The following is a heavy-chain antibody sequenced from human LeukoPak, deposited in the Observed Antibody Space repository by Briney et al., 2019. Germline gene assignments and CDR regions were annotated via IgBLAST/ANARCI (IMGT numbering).Heavy chain of an antibody. V-gene: IGHV4-39*07. J-gene: IGHJ6*03. CDR3: ARVGLSYYYYMDV. Sequence: SETLSLTCTVSGGSISSSSYYWGWIRQPPGKGLEWIGSIYYSGSPYYNPSLKSRVTISVDTSKNQFSLKLSSVTAADTAVYFCARVGLSYYYYMDVWGKGTTVTVSS. CDR2: IYYSGSP. D-gene: IGHD3-22*01. CDR1: GGSISSSSYY.